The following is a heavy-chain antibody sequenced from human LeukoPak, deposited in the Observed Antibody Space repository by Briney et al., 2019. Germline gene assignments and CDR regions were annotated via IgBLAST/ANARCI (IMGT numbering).Heavy chain of an antibody. J-gene: IGHJ4*02. CDR3: ASRRRGVAGIDY. Sequence: SETLSLTCAVYGXSFSGYYWSWIRQPPGKGLEWIGEINHSGSTNYNPSLKSRVTISVDTSKNQFSLKLSSVTAADTAVYYCASRRRGVAGIDYWGQGTLVTVSS. D-gene: IGHD6-19*01. CDR2: INHSGST. CDR1: GXSFSGYY. V-gene: IGHV4-34*01.